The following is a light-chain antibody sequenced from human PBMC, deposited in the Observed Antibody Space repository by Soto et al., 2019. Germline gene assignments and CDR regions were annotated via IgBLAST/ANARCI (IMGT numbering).Light chain of an antibody. J-gene: IGKJ1*01. V-gene: IGKV1-5*03. CDR3: QQYNSYSWT. CDR1: QSISSW. Sequence: DIQMTQSPSTLSASVGDRVTITCRASQSISSWLAWYQQKPGKAPKLLIYKASSLESGVPSRFSGSGSGTEFTLTSSSLQPDEFATYYCQQYNSYSWTLGQGTKVEIK. CDR2: KAS.